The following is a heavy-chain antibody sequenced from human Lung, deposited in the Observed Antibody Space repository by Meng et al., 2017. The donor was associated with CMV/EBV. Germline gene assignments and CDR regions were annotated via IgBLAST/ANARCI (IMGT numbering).Heavy chain of an antibody. V-gene: IGHV1-2*02. CDR3: ARAGDCSGGRCSGWFDP. CDR2: INANSGGT. CDR1: YTVSGYH. J-gene: IGHJ5*02. Sequence: YTVSGYHMHGVRQAPGQGLEWMGWINANSGGTNYAQKFQGRVTVTRDTSISTAYMELSRLRSDDTAVYYCARAGDCSGGRCSGWFDPWGQGTLVTVSS. D-gene: IGHD2-15*01.